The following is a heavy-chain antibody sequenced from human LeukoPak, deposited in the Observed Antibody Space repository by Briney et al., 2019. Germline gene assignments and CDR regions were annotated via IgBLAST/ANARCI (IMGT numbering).Heavy chain of an antibody. CDR1: GFTFSTST. CDR3: ARDSVEAAVSAY. D-gene: IGHD6-13*01. Sequence: PGGSLRLSCAASGFTFSTSTMNWVRQAPGKGLEWVSSITTTTTFYADSVKGRFTISRDNAKNSLYLQMDSLRADDTAEYYCARDSVEAAVSAYWGQGTLVTVSS. V-gene: IGHV3-21*01. J-gene: IGHJ4*02. CDR2: ITTTTT.